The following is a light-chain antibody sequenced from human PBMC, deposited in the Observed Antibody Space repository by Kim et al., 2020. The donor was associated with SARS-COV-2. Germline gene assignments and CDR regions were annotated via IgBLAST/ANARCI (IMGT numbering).Light chain of an antibody. V-gene: IGLV1-51*01. CDR2: DNN. J-gene: IGLJ1*01. CDR3: GTWDSSLSAYV. Sequence: GQKVTISCSGSSSNIGNNYVSWYQQLPGTAPELLLYDNNKRPSGIPDRFSGSKSGTSATLGITGLQTGDEADYYCGTWDSSLSAYVFGTGTKVTVL. CDR1: SSNIGNNY.